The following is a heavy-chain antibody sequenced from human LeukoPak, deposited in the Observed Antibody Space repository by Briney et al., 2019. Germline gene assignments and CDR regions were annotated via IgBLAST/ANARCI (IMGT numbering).Heavy chain of an antibody. Sequence: ASVKVSCKASGYTFTGYYMHWVRQAPGQGLEWMGWINPNSGGTNYAQKFQGRVTMTRDTSISTVYMELSRLRSDDTAVYYCARDFNDPIAHYDYWSQGTLVTVSS. D-gene: IGHD6-13*01. CDR2: INPNSGGT. CDR1: GYTFTGYY. V-gene: IGHV1-2*02. CDR3: ARDFNDPIAHYDY. J-gene: IGHJ4*02.